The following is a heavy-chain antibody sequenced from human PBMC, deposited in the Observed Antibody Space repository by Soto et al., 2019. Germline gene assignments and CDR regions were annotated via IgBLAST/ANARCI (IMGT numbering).Heavy chain of an antibody. J-gene: IGHJ6*02. CDR3: ARDFITIFGVARHPREEYGMDV. CDR1: GYTFTGYY. D-gene: IGHD3-3*01. Sequence: ASVKVSCKASGYTFTGYYMHWVRQAPGQGLEWMGWINPNSGGTNYAQKFQGWVTMTRDTSISTAYMELSRLRSDDTAVYYCARDFITIFGVARHPREEYGMDVWGQGTTVTVSS. V-gene: IGHV1-2*04. CDR2: INPNSGGT.